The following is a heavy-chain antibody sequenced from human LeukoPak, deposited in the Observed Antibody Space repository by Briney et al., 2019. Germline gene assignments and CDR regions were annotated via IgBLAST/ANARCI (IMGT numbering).Heavy chain of an antibody. J-gene: IGHJ5*02. CDR2: INPNSGGT. CDR3: VRDDVSP. CDR1: GYTFIGYY. V-gene: IGHV1-2*02. Sequence: ASVKVSCKTSGYTFIGYYIHWVRQAPGQGLEWMGWINPNSGGTNYAQNFQGRVTMTRDTSISTAYMELSRLRSDDTAVYYCVRDDVSPWGQGTLVTVSS.